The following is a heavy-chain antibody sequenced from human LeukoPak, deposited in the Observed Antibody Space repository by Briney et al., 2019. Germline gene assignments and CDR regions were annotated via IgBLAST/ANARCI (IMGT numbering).Heavy chain of an antibody. J-gene: IGHJ4*02. D-gene: IGHD4-17*01. Sequence: SETLSLTCTVSSGSISSYYWSWIRQPPGKGLEWIGYIYYSGSTNYNPSLKSRVTISVDTSKNQFSLKLSSVTAADTAAYYCARHAGYGAFFDYWGQGTLVTVSS. V-gene: IGHV4-59*08. CDR1: SGSISSYY. CDR2: IYYSGST. CDR3: ARHAGYGAFFDY.